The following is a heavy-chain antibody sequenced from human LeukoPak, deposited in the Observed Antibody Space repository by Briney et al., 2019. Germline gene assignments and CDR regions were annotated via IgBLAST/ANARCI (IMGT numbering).Heavy chain of an antibody. V-gene: IGHV3-13*01. J-gene: IGHJ5*02. CDR2: IGTADDT. CDR3: ARGHMLSGYYNFAWLDP. Sequence: PGGSLRLPCAVSGFTFSTSDMHWVRQLSGKGLEWVPAIGTADDTFYSDSVKGRFTISRDNAKNSLYLQMNSLRAGDTAVYFCARGHMLSGYYNFAWLDPWGQGTLVTVSS. CDR1: GFTFSTSD. D-gene: IGHD3-9*01.